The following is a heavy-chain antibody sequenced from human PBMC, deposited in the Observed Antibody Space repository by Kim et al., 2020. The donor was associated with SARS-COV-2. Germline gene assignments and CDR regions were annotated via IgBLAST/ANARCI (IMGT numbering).Heavy chain of an antibody. CDR3: ARGVEMQFDP. CDR2: ISSSSYI. CDR1: GFTFTKYS. D-gene: IGHD2-21*01. J-gene: IGHJ5*02. V-gene: IGHV3-21*01. Sequence: GGSLRLSCAASGFTFTKYSMNWVRQAPGKGLEWVSSISSSSYIYYADSLKGRFTISRDNAENSLYLQMNSLRAEDTAVYYCARGVEMQFDPWGQGTLVTV.